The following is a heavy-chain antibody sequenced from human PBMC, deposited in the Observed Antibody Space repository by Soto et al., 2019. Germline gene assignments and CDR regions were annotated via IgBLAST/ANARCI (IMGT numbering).Heavy chain of an antibody. D-gene: IGHD3-3*01. CDR1: GFTFSSYA. Sequence: EEQLLESGGDLVQPGGSLKLSCAASGFTFSSYAMNWVRQAPGKGLEWVSSINGNGRKTSYADSVRGRFTISRDNSKKTMFLDVNSLRAEDKAVNYCVKDLNFDFWTGYRYYAMEIWGQGTTVTVS. J-gene: IGHJ6*02. CDR3: VKDLNFDFWTGYRYYAMEI. CDR2: INGNGRKT. V-gene: IGHV3-23*01.